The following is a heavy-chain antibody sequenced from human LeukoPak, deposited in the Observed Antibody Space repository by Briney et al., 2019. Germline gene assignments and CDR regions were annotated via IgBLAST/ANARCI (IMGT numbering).Heavy chain of an antibody. CDR1: GLTLSSYW. CDR3: VRDSSWHKTDWYPGGFDY. Sequence: PGGSLRLSCVASGLTLSSYWMTWVRQAPGKGLEWVAIINQDGGFKRYVDSVKGRFTISRDNANSALYLQMNSLRVEDTAVYYCVRDSSWHKTDWYPGGFDYWGQGALVAVSS. V-gene: IGHV3-7*01. J-gene: IGHJ4*02. D-gene: IGHD3-9*01. CDR2: INQDGGFK.